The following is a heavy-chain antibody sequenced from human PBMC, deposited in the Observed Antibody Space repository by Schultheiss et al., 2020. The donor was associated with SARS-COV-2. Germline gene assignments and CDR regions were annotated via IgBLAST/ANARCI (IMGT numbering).Heavy chain of an antibody. V-gene: IGHV3-7*03. D-gene: IGHD4-17*01. Sequence: GESLKISCAASGFTFSSYWMSWVRQAPGKGLEWVANIKQDGSEKYYVDSVKGRFTISRDNAKNSLYLQMNSLRAEDTAVYYCAREGVYYGDGNREEGYYYYGMDVWGQGTTVTVSS. CDR3: AREGVYYGDGNREEGYYYYGMDV. J-gene: IGHJ6*02. CDR1: GFTFSSYW. CDR2: IKQDGSEK.